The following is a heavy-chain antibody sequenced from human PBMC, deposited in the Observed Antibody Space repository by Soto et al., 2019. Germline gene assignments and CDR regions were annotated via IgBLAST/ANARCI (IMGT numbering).Heavy chain of an antibody. CDR3: ARGGSSSWYPGAFDI. Sequence: AEPLSLTCAVSGFSISINNLWSWVRKPPGKGLEWIGEIYHSGSTNYNPSLNSRVTISVYKSKNQFSLKLSSVTAADTAVYYCARGGSSSWYPGAFDIWGQGTMVTVSS. CDR1: GFSISINNL. CDR2: IYHSGST. J-gene: IGHJ3*02. D-gene: IGHD6-13*01. V-gene: IGHV4-4*02.